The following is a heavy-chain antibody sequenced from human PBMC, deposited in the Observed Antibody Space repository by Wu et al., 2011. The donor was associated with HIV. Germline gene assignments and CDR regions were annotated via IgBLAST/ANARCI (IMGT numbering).Heavy chain of an antibody. CDR1: GGTFNNYA. Sequence: QVQLVQSGAEVKKPGSSVKVSCKASGGTFNNYAIGWVRQAPGQGLEWMGWINPNSGGTNYAQNFQGRVTMTRDTSISTAYMELSRLRSDDTAVYYCARDPDYGDYQNFDYWGQGTLVTVSS. J-gene: IGHJ4*02. CDR2: INPNSGGT. V-gene: IGHV1-2*02. D-gene: IGHD4-17*01. CDR3: ARDPDYGDYQNFDY.